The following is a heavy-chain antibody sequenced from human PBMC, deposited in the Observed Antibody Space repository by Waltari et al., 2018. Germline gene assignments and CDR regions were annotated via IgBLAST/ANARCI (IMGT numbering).Heavy chain of an antibody. CDR2: IYRGGSK. D-gene: IGHD2-8*02. Sequence: EVQLVASGGGLIQPGGSLRLSCAASGFTVSSNYMSWVRQAPAKGLEWVSVIYRGGSKYYADAGKGRLTSSRDNSKNTLYLQMNSLRAEETAVYYCAKGMKLGYCTGGVGGVLIWGQGTMVTVSS. J-gene: IGHJ3*02. CDR1: GFTVSSNY. V-gene: IGHV3-53*01. CDR3: AKGMKLGYCTGGVGGVLI.